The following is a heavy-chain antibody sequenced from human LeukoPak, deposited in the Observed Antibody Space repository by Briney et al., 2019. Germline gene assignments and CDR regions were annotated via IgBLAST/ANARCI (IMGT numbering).Heavy chain of an antibody. CDR3: ARQTAMGRSGDY. J-gene: IGHJ4*02. CDR1: GSSFTSYW. D-gene: IGHD5-18*01. CDR2: IDPSDSDT. Sequence: GESLQISCKASGSSFTSYWIGWVRQLPGKGLEWMGIIDPSDSDTRYTPSFQGQVTISADKSLTTAYLQWNSLKASDTAMYYCARQTAMGRSGDYWGQGTLVTVSS. V-gene: IGHV5-51*01.